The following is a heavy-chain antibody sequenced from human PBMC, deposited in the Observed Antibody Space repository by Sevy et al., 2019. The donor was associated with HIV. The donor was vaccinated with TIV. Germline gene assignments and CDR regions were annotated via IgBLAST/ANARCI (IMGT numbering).Heavy chain of an antibody. CDR3: ARVMRRILWWSLDS. CDR2: IRSKAYGGTT. V-gene: IGHV3-49*03. D-gene: IGHD2-21*01. J-gene: IGHJ4*02. CDR1: GFTFGDYA. Sequence: GGSLRLSCTASGFTFGDYAMSWFRQAPGKGLEWVGFIRSKAYGGTTESAASVKGRFTISRDDSKNSLYLQMHSLKTDDTAVYYCARVMRRILWWSLDSWGQGTLVTVSS.